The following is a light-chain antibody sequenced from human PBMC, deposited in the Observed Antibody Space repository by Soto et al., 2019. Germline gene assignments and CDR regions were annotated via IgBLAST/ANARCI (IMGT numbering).Light chain of an antibody. CDR2: EVS. Sequence: HPASVSWSPGHLIAISCTGTSSDVGGYNYVSWYQQHPGKAPKLMIYEVSNRPSGVSNRFSGSKSGNTASLTISGLQAEEEADYYCSSYTSSTNYVFGTGTKVAVL. CDR1: SSDVGGYNY. CDR3: SSYTSSTNYV. V-gene: IGLV2-14*01. J-gene: IGLJ1*01.